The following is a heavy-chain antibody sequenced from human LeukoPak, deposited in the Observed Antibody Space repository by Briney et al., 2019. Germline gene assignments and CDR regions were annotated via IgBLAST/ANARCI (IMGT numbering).Heavy chain of an antibody. CDR3: ARGFTLGYCSGGSCYRFAFDI. Sequence: NSSETLSLTCAVYGGSFSGYYWSWIRQPPGKGLEWIGEINHSGSTNYNPSLKSRVTISVDTSKNQFSLKLSSVTAADTAVYYCARGFTLGYCSGGSCYRFAFDIWGQGTMVTVSS. CDR2: INHSGST. CDR1: GGSFSGYY. V-gene: IGHV4-34*01. D-gene: IGHD2-15*01. J-gene: IGHJ3*02.